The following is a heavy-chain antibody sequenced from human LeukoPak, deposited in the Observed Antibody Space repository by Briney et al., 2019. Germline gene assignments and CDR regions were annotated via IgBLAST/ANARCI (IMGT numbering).Heavy chain of an antibody. D-gene: IGHD4-17*01. J-gene: IGHJ4*02. CDR1: GDSIIGYY. Sequence: SETLSLTCTVSGDSIIGYYWTWIRQPPGKGLEWIGYIYYSGSTYYNPSLKSRVTISVDTSKNQFSLKLSSVTAADTAVYYCARVGLRSLDYWGQGTLVTVSS. V-gene: IGHV4-59*08. CDR3: ARVGLRSLDY. CDR2: IYYSGST.